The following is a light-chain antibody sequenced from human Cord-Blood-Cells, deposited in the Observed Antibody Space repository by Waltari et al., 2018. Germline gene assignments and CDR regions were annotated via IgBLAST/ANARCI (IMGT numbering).Light chain of an antibody. CDR1: SSDVGSYNL. CDR3: CAYAGSSTYV. Sequence: QSALTQPASVSGSPGQAITISCTGTSSDVGSYNLVSWYQQHPGKAPKLRIYEGSKRPEGCYNRFSGSKSGNTASLTISGLQAEDEADYYCCAYAGSSTYVFGTGTKVTVL. J-gene: IGLJ1*01. V-gene: IGLV2-23*01. CDR2: EGS.